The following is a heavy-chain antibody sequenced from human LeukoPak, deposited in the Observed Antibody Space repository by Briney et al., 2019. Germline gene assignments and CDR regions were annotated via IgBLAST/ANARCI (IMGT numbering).Heavy chain of an antibody. CDR3: ARVRYDILIPGDY. CDR2: ISSSSSYI. CDR1: GFTFSSYS. D-gene: IGHD3-9*01. J-gene: IGHJ4*02. V-gene: IGHV3-21*01. Sequence: GGSLRLSCAASGFTFSSYSMNWVRQAPGKGLEWVSSISSSSSYIYYADSVKGRFTISRDNAKNSLYLQMNSLRAEDTAVYYCARVRYDILIPGDYWGQGTLVTVSS.